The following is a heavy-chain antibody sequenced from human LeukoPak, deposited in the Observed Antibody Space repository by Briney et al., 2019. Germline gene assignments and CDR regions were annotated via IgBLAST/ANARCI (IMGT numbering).Heavy chain of an antibody. V-gene: IGHV4-39*01. CDR2: IYYSGTS. CDR1: GGSISSNSYY. J-gene: IGHJ4*02. D-gene: IGHD2-15*01. CDR3: ARTPLTYFDY. Sequence: SETLSLTCTVSGGSISSNSYYWGWIRQPPGKGLEWIGSIYYSGTSYYNPSLKSRVTISVDTSKSQFSLELSSVTAADTAVYYCARTPLTYFDYWGQGTLVTVSS.